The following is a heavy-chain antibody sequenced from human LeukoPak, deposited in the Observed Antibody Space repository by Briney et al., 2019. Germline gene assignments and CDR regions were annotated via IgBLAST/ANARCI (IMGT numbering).Heavy chain of an antibody. D-gene: IGHD2-2*01. V-gene: IGHV3-74*01. CDR2: INSDGSST. Sequence: GGSLRLSCAASGFTFSSYWMHWVRQAPGNGLVWVSRINSDGSSTSYADSVKGRFTISRDNAKNTLYLQMNSLRAEDTAVYYCARGRYCSSTSCYTRNYGMDVWGQGTTVTVSS. J-gene: IGHJ6*02. CDR3: ARGRYCSSTSCYTRNYGMDV. CDR1: GFTFSSYW.